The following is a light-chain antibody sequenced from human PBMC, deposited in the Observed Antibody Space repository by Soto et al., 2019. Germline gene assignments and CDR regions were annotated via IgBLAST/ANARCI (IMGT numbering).Light chain of an antibody. CDR2: GAS. V-gene: IGKV3-20*01. CDR3: QQDGSSPPYT. CDR1: QSVSSNY. J-gene: IGKJ2*01. Sequence: EIVLTQSPGTLSLSPGEGATLSCRASQSVSSNYLAWYQQEPGQAPRLLIFGASNRASDIPDRFSGSGSGTYFTLTISRLEPDDFAVYYCQQDGSSPPYTFGQGTKLEIK.